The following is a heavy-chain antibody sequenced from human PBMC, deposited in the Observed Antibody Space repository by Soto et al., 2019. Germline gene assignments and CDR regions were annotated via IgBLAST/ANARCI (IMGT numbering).Heavy chain of an antibody. V-gene: IGHV3-23*05. D-gene: IGHD3-22*01. CDR3: AKEIDDYYDSSHNLDS. CDR2: IHKSGTRT. J-gene: IGHJ4*02. CDR1: GFTFASYA. Sequence: GGSLRLSCAASGFTFASYAMNWVRQAPGKRLEWVSTIHKSGTRTYYADSVKGRFTIFRDNSKSILFLHMNTLRAEDTAVYYCAKEIDDYYDSSHNLDSWGQGTLVTVSS.